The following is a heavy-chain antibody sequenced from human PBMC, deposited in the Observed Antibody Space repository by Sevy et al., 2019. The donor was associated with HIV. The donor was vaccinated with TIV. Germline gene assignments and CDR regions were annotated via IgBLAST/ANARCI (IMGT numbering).Heavy chain of an antibody. D-gene: IGHD2-15*01. J-gene: IGHJ6*02. Sequence: GGSLRLSCAASGFTFSSYGMHWVRQAPGKGLEWVAFIRYDGSNKYYADSVKGRFTISRDNSKNTLYRQMNSLRAEDTAVYYCAKDGASGYGGNFYYYGMDVWGQGTTVTVSS. CDR1: GFTFSSYG. CDR2: IRYDGSNK. CDR3: AKDGASGYGGNFYYYGMDV. V-gene: IGHV3-30*02.